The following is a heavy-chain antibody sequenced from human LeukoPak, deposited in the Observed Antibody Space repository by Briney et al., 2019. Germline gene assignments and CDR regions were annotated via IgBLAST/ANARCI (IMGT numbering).Heavy chain of an antibody. CDR2: IYYSGST. D-gene: IGHD3-22*01. CDR3: ASPYYYDSSGYPDAFDI. CDR1: GGSISSSSYY. J-gene: IGHJ3*02. V-gene: IGHV4-39*01. Sequence: PSETLSLTCTVSGGSISSSSYYWGWIRQPPGKGLEWIGSIYYSGSTYYNPSLKSRVIISVDTSKNQFSLKLSSVTAADTAVYYCASPYYYDSSGYPDAFDIWGQGTMVTVSS.